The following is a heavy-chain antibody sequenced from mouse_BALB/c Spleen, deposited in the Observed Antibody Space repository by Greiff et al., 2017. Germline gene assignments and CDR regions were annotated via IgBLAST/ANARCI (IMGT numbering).Heavy chain of an antibody. D-gene: IGHD2-4*01. CDR2: ISSGGST. CDR3: ARGGDDDYDKYYFDY. Sequence: EVKLMESGGGLVKPGGSLKLSCAASGFTFSSYAMSWVRQTPEKRLEWVASISSGGSTYYPDSVKGRFTISRDNARNILYLQMSSLRSEDTAMYYCARGGDDDYDKYYFDYWGQGTTLTVSS. J-gene: IGHJ2*01. CDR1: GFTFSSYA. V-gene: IGHV5-6-5*01.